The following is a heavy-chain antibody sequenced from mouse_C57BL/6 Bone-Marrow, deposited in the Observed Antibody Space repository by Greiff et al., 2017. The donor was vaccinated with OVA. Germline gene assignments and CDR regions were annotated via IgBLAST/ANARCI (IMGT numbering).Heavy chain of an antibody. Sequence: EVMLVESGGGLVQPGGSLSLSCAASGFTFTDYYMSWVRQPPGKALELLGFLRNKANGYTTEYSASLQGRFTISRDNSQSILYLQMNALRAEDSATYYCARSVTFYYFDYRGQGTTRTVSS. CDR2: LRNKANGYTT. CDR3: ARSVTFYYFDY. CDR1: GFTFTDYY. D-gene: IGHD2-1*01. V-gene: IGHV7-3*01. J-gene: IGHJ2*01.